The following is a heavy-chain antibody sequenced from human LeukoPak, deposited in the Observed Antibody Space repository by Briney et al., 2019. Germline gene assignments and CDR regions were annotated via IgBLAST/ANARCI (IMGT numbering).Heavy chain of an antibody. CDR3: AREVGGNLGDAFDI. CDR2: INSDGSTA. J-gene: IGHJ3*02. D-gene: IGHD4-23*01. CDR1: GFTFSNYW. V-gene: IGHV3-74*03. Sequence: PGGSLRLSCAASGFTFSNYWMHWVRQAPGKGLVWVSRINSDGSTATYADSVKGRFTTSRDNAKKTLYVQMNSLRAEDTAVYYCAREVGGNLGDAFDIWVQGTMVTVSS.